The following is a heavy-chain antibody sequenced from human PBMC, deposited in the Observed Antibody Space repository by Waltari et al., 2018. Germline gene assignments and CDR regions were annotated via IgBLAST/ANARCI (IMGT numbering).Heavy chain of an antibody. J-gene: IGHJ4*02. D-gene: IGHD5-18*01. CDR3: ARLHEGYSYGYQDY. CDR2: IYPTDSDT. V-gene: IGHV5-51*01. CDR1: GYTFTNYW. Sequence: EVQLVQSGAEVKKPGEYLKISCKASGYTFTNYWIAWVRPMPEKGLEYMGIIYPTDSDTRYSPSFQGQVTISVDKSSSTAYLQWSSLKASDTAMYYCARLHEGYSYGYQDYWGQGTLVTVSS.